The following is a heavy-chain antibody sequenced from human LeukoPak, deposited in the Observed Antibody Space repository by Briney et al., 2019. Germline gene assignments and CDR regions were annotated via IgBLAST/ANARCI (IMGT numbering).Heavy chain of an antibody. D-gene: IGHD5-12*01. J-gene: IGHJ4*02. CDR1: GDSVSSNSAA. Sequence: SQTLSLTCAISGDSVSSNSAAWNWIRQSPSRGLEWLGRTYYRSKWYNDYAVSVKSRITINPDTSKNQFSLQLNSVTPEDTAVYYCARAGRYSGYDYRGSRRELGYWGQGTLVTVSS. V-gene: IGHV6-1*01. CDR3: ARAGRYSGYDYRGSRRELGY. CDR2: TYYRSKWYN.